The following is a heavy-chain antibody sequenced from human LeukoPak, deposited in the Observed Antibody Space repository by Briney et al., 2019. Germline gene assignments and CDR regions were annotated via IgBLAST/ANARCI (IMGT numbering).Heavy chain of an antibody. V-gene: IGHV3-48*04. D-gene: IGHD1-1*01. CDR3: ARGQALEAVGHLDY. CDR1: GFIFNTYS. CDR2: ISASSSTI. J-gene: IGHJ4*02. Sequence: GESLRLSCAASGFIFNTYSMNWVRQAPGKGLEWLSYISASSSTIFYTDSVKGRFTISRDNAKNSLYLNMNSLRADDTALYYCARGQALEAVGHLDYWGQGTLVTVSS.